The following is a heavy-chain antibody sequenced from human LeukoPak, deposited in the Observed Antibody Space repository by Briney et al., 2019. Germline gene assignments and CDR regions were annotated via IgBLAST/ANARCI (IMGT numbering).Heavy chain of an antibody. Sequence: GGSLRLSCAASGFTFSSYAMSWVRQAPGKGLEWVSAISGSGGSTYYADSVKGRFTISRDNSKNTLYLQMNSLRAEDTAVYYCAKSIRFLEWLSLYYFDYWGQGTLVTVSS. CDR3: AKSIRFLEWLSLYYFDY. D-gene: IGHD3-3*01. CDR2: ISGSGGST. V-gene: IGHV3-23*01. CDR1: GFTFSSYA. J-gene: IGHJ4*02.